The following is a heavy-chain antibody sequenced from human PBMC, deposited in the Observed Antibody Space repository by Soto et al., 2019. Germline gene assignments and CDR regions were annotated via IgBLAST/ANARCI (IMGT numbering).Heavy chain of an antibody. CDR2: MYTGGT. D-gene: IGHD1-26*01. CDR1: EIIVSVNY. CDR3: ARPHSERYPWAFDI. V-gene: IGHV3-53*01. J-gene: IGHJ3*02. Sequence: QTXVSLRLSCAVSEIIVSVNYMSWVRQAPGKGLEWVSTMYTGGTDYADSVKGRFTISRDNSKNTLYLQMNRLRAEDTAIYYCARPHSERYPWAFDIWGQGTMVTVSS.